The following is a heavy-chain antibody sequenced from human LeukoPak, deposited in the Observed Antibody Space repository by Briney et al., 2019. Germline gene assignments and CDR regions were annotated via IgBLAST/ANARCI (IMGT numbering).Heavy chain of an antibody. CDR2: INHSGST. D-gene: IGHD3-22*01. V-gene: IGHV4-34*01. CDR3: ARVVRALFMIVAPFDY. J-gene: IGHJ4*02. Sequence: NWVRQAPGKGLEWIGEINHSGSTNYNPSLKSRVTISVDTSKNQFSLKLSSVTAADTAVYYCARVVRALFMIVAPFDYWGQGTLVTVSS.